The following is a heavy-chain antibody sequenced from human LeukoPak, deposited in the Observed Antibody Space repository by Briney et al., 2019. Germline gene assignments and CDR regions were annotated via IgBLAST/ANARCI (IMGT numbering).Heavy chain of an antibody. D-gene: IGHD3-22*01. CDR3: AIEAGSGYYY. CDR2: IYYSGST. V-gene: IGHV4-30-4*01. Sequence: SETLSLTCTVFGGSISSGDYYWSWIRQPPGKGLEWIGYIYYSGSTYYNPSLKSRVTISVDTSKNQFSLKLSSVTAADTAVYYCAIEAGSGYYYWGQGTLVTVSS. CDR1: GGSISSGDYY. J-gene: IGHJ4*02.